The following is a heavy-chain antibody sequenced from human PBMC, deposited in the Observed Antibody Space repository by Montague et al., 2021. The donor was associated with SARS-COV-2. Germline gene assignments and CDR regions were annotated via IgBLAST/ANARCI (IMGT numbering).Heavy chain of an antibody. CDR1: GGSISSSSYY. CDR3: ARHCVVRGVSAGWFDP. CDR2: ICYSGST. Sequence: ETLSLTCTVSGGSISSSSYYWGWIRQPPGKGLEWIGSICYSGSTYYNPSLKSRVTISVDTSKNQFFLKLSSVTAADTAVYYCARHCVVRGVSAGWFDPWGQGTLVTVSS. V-gene: IGHV4-39*01. D-gene: IGHD3-10*01. J-gene: IGHJ5*02.